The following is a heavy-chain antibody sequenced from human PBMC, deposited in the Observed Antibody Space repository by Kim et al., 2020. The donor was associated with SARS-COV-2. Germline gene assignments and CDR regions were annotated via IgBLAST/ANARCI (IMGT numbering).Heavy chain of an antibody. CDR1: VGTFRRST. CDR2: IIPFLGTA. CDR3: ARGGRPMECGSTSGFEFYY. V-gene: IGHV1-69*13. J-gene: IGHJ6*01. Sequence: SVKVSCKASVGTFRRSTVGWVRQAPGQGLEWVGEIIPFLGTANYAQKLSGRVTITADESTNTAYMELSSLRSEDTAVYYCARGGRPMECGSTSGFEFYY. D-gene: IGHD2-2*01.